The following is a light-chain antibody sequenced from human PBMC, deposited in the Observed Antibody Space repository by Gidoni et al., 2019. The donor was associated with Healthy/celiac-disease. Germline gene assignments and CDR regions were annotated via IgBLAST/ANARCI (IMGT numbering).Light chain of an antibody. Sequence: QSVLTQPSSVSGAPGQGVTISCTGSSSNIGAGYDVHWYQQLPGTAPKLLIYGNSNRPSGVPDRFSGSKSGTSASLAITGLQAEDEADYYCQSYDSSLRGVFGGGTKLTVL. CDR1: SSNIGAGYD. CDR3: QSYDSSLRGV. J-gene: IGLJ2*01. CDR2: GNS. V-gene: IGLV1-40*01.